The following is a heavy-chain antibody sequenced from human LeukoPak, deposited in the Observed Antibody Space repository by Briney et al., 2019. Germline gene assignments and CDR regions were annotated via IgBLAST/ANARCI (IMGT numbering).Heavy chain of an antibody. CDR3: ARDLGYYDSFDY. J-gene: IGHJ4*02. CDR1: GCTFTGYY. V-gene: IGHV1-2*02. Sequence: GASVKVSCKASGCTFTGYYMHWVRQAPGQGLEWMGWINPNSGGTNYAQKFQGRVTMTRDTSISTAYMELSRLRSDDTAVYYCARDLGYYDSFDYWGQGTLVTVSS. CDR2: INPNSGGT. D-gene: IGHD3-22*01.